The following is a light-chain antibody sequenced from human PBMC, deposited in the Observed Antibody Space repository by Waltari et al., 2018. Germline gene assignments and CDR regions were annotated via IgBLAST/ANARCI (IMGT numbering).Light chain of an antibody. CDR1: KRLLHRNGNNY. J-gene: IGKJ1*01. V-gene: IGKV2-28*01. CDR2: LGS. CDR3: MQSLLALWT. Sequence: DIVMIHPPSSLPVTPGEPASISCRSTKRLLHRNGNNYLDWYLKKPGQCPQLLFFLGSNRASGVPDRFSARASGTHFTLKISRVEAEDVGVYYCMQSLLALWTFGQGTKVEIK.